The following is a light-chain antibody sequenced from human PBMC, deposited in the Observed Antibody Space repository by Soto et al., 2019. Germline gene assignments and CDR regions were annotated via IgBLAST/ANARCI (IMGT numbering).Light chain of an antibody. CDR2: AAS. CDR3: QPANSFPLT. Sequence: DIQMTQSPSSVSASVGDRVTITCRTSQGIGSWLAWYQQKPGKAPKVLIYAASSLQSGVQSRFSGSGFGSDFTLTISSLQPEDFATYYCQPANSFPLTFGGGTKVDIK. CDR1: QGIGSW. V-gene: IGKV1-12*01. J-gene: IGKJ4*01.